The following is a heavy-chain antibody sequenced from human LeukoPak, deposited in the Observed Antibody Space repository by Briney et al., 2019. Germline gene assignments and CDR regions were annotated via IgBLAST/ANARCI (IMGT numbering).Heavy chain of an antibody. D-gene: IGHD5-24*01. CDR3: AREIDRDDYNRFFDY. V-gene: IGHV1-3*01. J-gene: IGHJ4*02. Sequence: ASVKVSCKASGYTFTTYAMHWVRQAPGQRPEWMGWINAGNGNTKYLQRFQDRVTFTRDTSASTAYMELSSLRSEDTAVYYCAREIDRDDYNRFFDYWGQGTLVTVSS. CDR2: INAGNGNT. CDR1: GYTFTTYA.